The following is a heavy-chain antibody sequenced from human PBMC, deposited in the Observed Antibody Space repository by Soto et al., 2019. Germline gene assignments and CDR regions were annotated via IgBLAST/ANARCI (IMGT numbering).Heavy chain of an antibody. D-gene: IGHD3-16*01. J-gene: IGHJ4*02. CDR2: IKPEGGEE. CDR1: GFTFSNYW. V-gene: IGHV3-7*01. CDR3: VRDAHRGGDYDY. Sequence: EVQLVESGGGLVQPGGSLSLSCSASGFTFSNYWMNWVRQAPGKGLEWVANIKPEGGEEYYVDSVKGRFTISRDNAKNSLYLQMNNLRDDDTALYYCVRDAHRGGDYDYWGQGALVTVSS.